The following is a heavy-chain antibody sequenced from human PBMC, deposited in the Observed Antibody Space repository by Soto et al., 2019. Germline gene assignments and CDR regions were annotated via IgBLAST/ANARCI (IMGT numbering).Heavy chain of an antibody. CDR1: GYTFTGYY. D-gene: IGHD1-26*01. CDR3: AKGGAIVAAGTKVYLYNAMDV. CDR2: INPNSGDT. V-gene: IGHV1-2*02. Sequence: ASVKVSCKASGYTFTGYYVHWVRQAPGQGLEWMGWINPNSGDTYLAQRFQGRVTMNRDTSIGTAYMELRGLPSDDTAEYYCAKGGAIVAAGTKVYLYNAMDVWGQGTTVIVSS. J-gene: IGHJ6*02.